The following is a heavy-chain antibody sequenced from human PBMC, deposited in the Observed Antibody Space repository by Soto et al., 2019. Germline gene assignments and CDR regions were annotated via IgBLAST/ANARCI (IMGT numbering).Heavy chain of an antibody. D-gene: IGHD5-18*01. V-gene: IGHV1-69*01. CDR2: IIPIFGTA. J-gene: IGHJ5*02. CDR1: GGTFSSYA. Sequence: QVQLVKSGAEVKKPGSSVKVSCKASGGTFSSYAISWVRQAPGQGLEWMGGIIPIFGTANYAQKFQGRVTITADESTSTAYMELSSLRSEDTAVYYCARALGVDTAMVRDNWFDPWGQGTLVTVSS. CDR3: ARALGVDTAMVRDNWFDP.